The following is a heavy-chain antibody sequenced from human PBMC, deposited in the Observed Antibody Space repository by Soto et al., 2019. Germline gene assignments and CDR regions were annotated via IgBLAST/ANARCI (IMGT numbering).Heavy chain of an antibody. CDR3: ARERLNTGWYGFDH. Sequence: ASVKVSCETSGYTFSNYDFSWVRQAPGQGLEWMGWVSNKNGVTNYAEKFRDRVTMTTDTSTNTIYMELRSLRSDDTAVYFCARERLNTGWYGFDHWGQGTQVTVSS. V-gene: IGHV1-18*04. J-gene: IGHJ4*02. D-gene: IGHD2-8*02. CDR1: GYTFSNYD. CDR2: VSNKNGVT.